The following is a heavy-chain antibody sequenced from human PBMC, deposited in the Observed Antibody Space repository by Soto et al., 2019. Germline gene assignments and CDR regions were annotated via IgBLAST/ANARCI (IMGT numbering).Heavy chain of an antibody. Sequence: QVRLIQSGTEVKKPGASVKVSCSLSGSALTELSLHWVRQAPGKGLEWMGCSDREDGETFYAQRFKGRLTMTEDTSTNTAYMELWSLGSEDTAVYYCTRGNWFDPWGQGTLVVVSS. CDR2: SDREDGET. J-gene: IGHJ5*02. CDR1: GSALTELS. CDR3: TRGNWFDP. V-gene: IGHV1-24*01.